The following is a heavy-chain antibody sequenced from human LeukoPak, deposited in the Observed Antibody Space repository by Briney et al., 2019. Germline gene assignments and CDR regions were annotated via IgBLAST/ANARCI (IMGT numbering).Heavy chain of an antibody. V-gene: IGHV1-2*02. CDR1: GYTFTDYY. CDR3: ARGSSTRVYYYYYMDV. CDR2: INPYSGGT. J-gene: IGHJ6*03. Sequence: ASVKVSCKASGYTFTDYYMHWVRQAPGQGLEWMGWINPYSGGTNYEQKFQGRVTMSRDTSISTAYMEVSRVRSDDTAMYYCARGSSTRVYYYYYMDVWGKGTTVTVSS. D-gene: IGHD6-6*01.